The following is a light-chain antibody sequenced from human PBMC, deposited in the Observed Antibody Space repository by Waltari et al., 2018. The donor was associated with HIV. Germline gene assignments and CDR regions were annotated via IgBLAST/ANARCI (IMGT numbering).Light chain of an antibody. V-gene: IGLV2-14*01. Sequence: QSALTQPASVSGSPGQSITISCTGTSSDVGGYNYVSWYQQHPGKAPKLMIYEVSNRPSGFSDRFSGSKSGNTASLTISGLQAEDEADYYCRSFTSSSLYVFGTGTKVTVL. CDR3: RSFTSSSLYV. J-gene: IGLJ1*01. CDR1: SSDVGGYNY. CDR2: EVS.